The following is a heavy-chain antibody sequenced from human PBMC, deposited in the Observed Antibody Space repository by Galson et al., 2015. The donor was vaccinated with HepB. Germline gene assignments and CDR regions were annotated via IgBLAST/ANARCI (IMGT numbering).Heavy chain of an antibody. J-gene: IGHJ3*02. V-gene: IGHV3-33*01. CDR2: IWSSGNNK. Sequence: SLRLSCAASGFTFSRYGMHWVRQAPGKGLEWVAVIWSSGNNKYYADSVKGRFTLSRDNSKDTLSLEMNSLRAEDTAIYYCVRETGPFNGFDIWGQGTVVTVSS. D-gene: IGHD3-9*01. CDR3: VRETGPFNGFDI. CDR1: GFTFSRYG.